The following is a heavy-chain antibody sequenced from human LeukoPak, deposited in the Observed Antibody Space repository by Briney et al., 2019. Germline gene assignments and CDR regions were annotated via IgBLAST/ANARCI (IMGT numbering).Heavy chain of an antibody. V-gene: IGHV3-7*01. CDR3: AELGITMIGGV. CDR2: IKKDGSEK. Sequence: GGSLRLSCAASGFTFSSYWMSWVRQAPGKGLEWVANIKKDGSEKYSVDSVKGRFTISRDNAKNSLYLQMNSLRAEDTAVYYCAELGITMIGGVWGKGTTVTISS. D-gene: IGHD3-10*02. J-gene: IGHJ6*04. CDR1: GFTFSSYW.